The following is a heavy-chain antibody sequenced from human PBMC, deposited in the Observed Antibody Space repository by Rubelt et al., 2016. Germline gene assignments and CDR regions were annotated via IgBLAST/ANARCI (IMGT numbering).Heavy chain of an antibody. J-gene: IGHJ4*02. D-gene: IGHD4-23*01. V-gene: IGHV3-7*01. CDR3: AKDGYGGWDNYFDY. CDR2: IKQDGSEK. Sequence: GGGLVQPGGSLRLSCAASGFIFSNYWMSWVRQAPGKGLEWVANIKQDGSEKFYVDSVRGRFTISRDNAKSSLYLQMNSLRAEDTAVYYCAKDGYGGWDNYFDYWGQGTLVTVSS. CDR1: GFIFSNYW.